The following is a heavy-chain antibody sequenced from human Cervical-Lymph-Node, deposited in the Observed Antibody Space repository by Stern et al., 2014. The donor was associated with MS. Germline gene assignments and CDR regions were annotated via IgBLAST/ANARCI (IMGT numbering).Heavy chain of an antibody. CDR2: IYSAEDK. D-gene: IGHD3-9*01. J-gene: IGHJ6*02. CDR1: GFSIRTSGVG. Sequence: EESGPTLVKPTETLTLTCSLSGFSIRTSGVGVGWIRQPPGKALEWLALIYSAEDKRYSPSLKSRLTVSQDTSKNQVVLTMTNMDPVDTATYYCARQGNVDWSPHSYYVMDVWGQGTTVTVTS. V-gene: IGHV2-5*02. CDR3: ARQGNVDWSPHSYYVMDV.